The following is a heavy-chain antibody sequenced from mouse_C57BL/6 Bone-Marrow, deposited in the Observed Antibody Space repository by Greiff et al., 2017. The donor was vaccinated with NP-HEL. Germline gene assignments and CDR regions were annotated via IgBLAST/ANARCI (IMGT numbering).Heavy chain of an antibody. CDR3: ARDWERGSWFAY. V-gene: IGHV1-52*01. CDR2: IDPSDSET. CDR1: GYTFTSYW. D-gene: IGHD4-1*01. J-gene: IGHJ3*01. Sequence: VQLQQPGAELVRPGSSVKLSCKASGYTFTSYWMHWVKQRPIQGLEWIGNIDPSDSETHYNQKFKDKATLTVDKSSSTAYMQLSCLTSEDSAVYYCARDWERGSWFAYWGQGTLVTVSA.